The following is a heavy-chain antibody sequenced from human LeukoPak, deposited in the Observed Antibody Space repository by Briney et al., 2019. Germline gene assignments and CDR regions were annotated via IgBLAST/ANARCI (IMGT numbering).Heavy chain of an antibody. V-gene: IGHV4-30-4*01. D-gene: IGHD1-7*01. CDR1: GGSISSGDYY. J-gene: IGHJ4*02. CDR2: IYYSGST. CDR3: ASTHNWNYWIDY. Sequence: SQTLSLTCTVSGGSISSGDYYWSWIRQPPGKGLEWIGYIYYSGSTYYNPSLKSRVTISVDTSKNQFSLKLSSVTPEDTAVYYCASTHNWNYWIDYWAQGTLVTVSS.